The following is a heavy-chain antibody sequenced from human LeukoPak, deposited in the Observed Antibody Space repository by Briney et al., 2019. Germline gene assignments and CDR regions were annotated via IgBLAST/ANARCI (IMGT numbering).Heavy chain of an antibody. D-gene: IGHD4-17*01. CDR1: RFTFSTYW. CDR3: ARPDDYGDYFDY. Sequence: GGSLRLSCAASRFTFSTYWMHWVRQAPGKGLVWVSRINSDGSSTSYADSVKGRFTISRDNAKNSLYLQMNSLRAEDTAVYYCARPDDYGDYFDYWGQGTLVTVSS. J-gene: IGHJ4*02. CDR2: INSDGSST. V-gene: IGHV3-74*01.